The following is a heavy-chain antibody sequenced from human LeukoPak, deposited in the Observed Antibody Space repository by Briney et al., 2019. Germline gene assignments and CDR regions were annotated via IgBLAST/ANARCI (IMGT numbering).Heavy chain of an antibody. Sequence: PSETLSLTCTVSGGSISSSSYYWGWIRQPPGKGLEWIGSIYYSGSTYYNPSLKSRVTISVDTSKNQFSLKLSSVTAADTAVYYCARGATVTYFDYWGQGTLVTVSS. J-gene: IGHJ4*02. CDR2: IYYSGST. V-gene: IGHV4-39*07. D-gene: IGHD4-17*01. CDR1: GGSISSSSYY. CDR3: ARGATVTYFDY.